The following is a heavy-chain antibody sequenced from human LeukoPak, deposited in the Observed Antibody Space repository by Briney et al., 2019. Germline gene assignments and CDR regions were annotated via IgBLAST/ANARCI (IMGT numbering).Heavy chain of an antibody. Sequence: ASLKVSCKASGYTFINYGISWVRQAPGQGLEWMAWISPYNGNTNYAQKLQGRVTMTTDTSTSTAYMELRSLRSDDTAVYYCARESITMVRGRGWFDPWGQGTLVTVSS. CDR1: GYTFINYG. J-gene: IGHJ5*02. V-gene: IGHV1-18*01. D-gene: IGHD3-10*01. CDR2: ISPYNGNT. CDR3: ARESITMVRGRGWFDP.